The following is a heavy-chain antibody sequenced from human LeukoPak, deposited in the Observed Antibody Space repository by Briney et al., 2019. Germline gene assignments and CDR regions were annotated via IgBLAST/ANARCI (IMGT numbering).Heavy chain of an antibody. D-gene: IGHD6-25*01. Sequence: SQTLSLTCAISEDSVSTSGVAWNWVRQSPSRGLEWLGRTYYTSKWNTDYAVSVKSRIVVNPDTSKNQFSLQLNSVTSEDTAVYYCARRRASAFDVWGQGTMVTVSS. CDR1: EDSVSTSGVA. V-gene: IGHV6-1*01. J-gene: IGHJ3*01. CDR3: ARRRASAFDV. CDR2: TYYTSKWNT.